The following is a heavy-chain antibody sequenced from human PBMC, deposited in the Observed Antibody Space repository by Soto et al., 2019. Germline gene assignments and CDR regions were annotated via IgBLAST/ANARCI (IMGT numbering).Heavy chain of an antibody. CDR2: IKQDGGEE. CDR1: GFTFSAYS. CDR3: ARIYYASRGFTKYRAFAF. V-gene: IGHV3-7*01. D-gene: IGHD3-22*01. J-gene: IGHJ3*01. Sequence: EVQLVESGGGLVQPGGSLRLSCVASGFTFSAYSMSWVRQSPGKGLEGVANIKQDGGEEDYVDSVKGRLTISRDNAKKSLYLQMNSRRDEDTAVYYCARIYYASRGFTKYRAFAFWGQGAISTVSS.